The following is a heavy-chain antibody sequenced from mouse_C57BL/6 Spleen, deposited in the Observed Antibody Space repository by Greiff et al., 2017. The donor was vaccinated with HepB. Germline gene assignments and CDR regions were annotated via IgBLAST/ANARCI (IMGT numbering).Heavy chain of an antibody. V-gene: IGHV1-9*01. CDR2: ILPGSGST. CDR3: ARETGFFAY. D-gene: IGHD4-1*01. Sequence: VKLVESGAELMKPGASVKLSCKATGYTFTGYWIEWVKQRPGHGLEWIGEILPGSGSTNYNEKFKGKATFTADTSSNTAHMQLSSLTTEDSAIYYCARETGFFAYWGQGTLVTVSA. J-gene: IGHJ3*01. CDR1: GYTFTGYW.